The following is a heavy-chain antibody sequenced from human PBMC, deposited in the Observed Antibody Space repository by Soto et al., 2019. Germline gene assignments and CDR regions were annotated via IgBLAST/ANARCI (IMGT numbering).Heavy chain of an antibody. CDR3: AREIVTAGGNNYFDP. J-gene: IGHJ5*02. CDR2: VYLAGDT. Sequence: TLSLTCGVSGGTVASSHWWSWVRQSPGRGLEWIGNVYLAGDTNFNPSLQSRVTFSVDKSNNQFSLRPTSVTAADTAVYFCAREIVTAGGNNYFDPWGPGTLVTVSS. V-gene: IGHV4-4*01. D-gene: IGHD2-21*02. CDR1: GGTVASSHW.